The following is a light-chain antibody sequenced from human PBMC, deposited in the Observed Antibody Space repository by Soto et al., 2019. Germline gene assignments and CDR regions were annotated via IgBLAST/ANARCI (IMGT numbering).Light chain of an antibody. J-gene: IGKJ1*01. V-gene: IGKV1-5*01. Sequence: DIQMTQSPSTLSASVGDRVTINCRASQIISSWLAWYQQKPGKAPKLLIYDASSLESGVPSRFSGSGSGTEFTLTISSLQPDDFATYYCQQYNSYSTFGHGTKV. CDR3: QQYNSYST. CDR1: QIISSW. CDR2: DAS.